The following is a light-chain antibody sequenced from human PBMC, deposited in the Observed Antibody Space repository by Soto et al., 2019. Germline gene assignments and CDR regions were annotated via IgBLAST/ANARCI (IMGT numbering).Light chain of an antibody. CDR3: QQYNSWPPIT. J-gene: IGKJ5*01. CDR1: ESVSSN. V-gene: IGKV3-15*01. CDR2: GAS. Sequence: EVVMTQSPATLSVSPGERATLSCRASESVSSNLAWYQQRPGQAPRLVIYGASTRATGIPARFSGGGSGTEFILTISSLQSEDFAVYYCQQYNSWPPITFGQGTRLEIK.